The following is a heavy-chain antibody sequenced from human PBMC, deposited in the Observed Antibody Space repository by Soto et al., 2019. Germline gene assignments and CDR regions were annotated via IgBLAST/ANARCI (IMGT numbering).Heavy chain of an antibody. CDR3: TSHDATEQNFVPY. CDR2: IKSKAYGGTT. D-gene: IGHD1-7*01. CDR1: GFTFSDAW. V-gene: IGHV3-15*07. J-gene: IGHJ4*02. Sequence: EVQLVESGGGLVKPGGSLRLSCAASGFTFSDAWMNWARQAPGEGLEWVGRIKSKAYGGTTDYSAPVKGRFTISRDDSTATMYLQMNSLETEDTGVYYCTSHDATEQNFVPYWGQGTLVTVSS.